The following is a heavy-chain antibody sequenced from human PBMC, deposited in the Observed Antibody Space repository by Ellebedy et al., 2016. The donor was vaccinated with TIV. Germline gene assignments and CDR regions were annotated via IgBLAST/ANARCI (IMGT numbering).Heavy chain of an antibody. D-gene: IGHD4-23*01. CDR3: VRGAGWVTDY. V-gene: IGHV3-7*03. CDR1: GFSFNNYW. J-gene: IGHJ4*02. CDR2: IKQAGSEQ. Sequence: GESLKISCAASGFSFNNYWMNWVRQAPGKGLEWVANIKQAGSEQYYVDSVKGRFTISRDNAKNSLYLQMNSLRGEDTAMYYCVRGAGWVTDYWGQGTLVTVSS.